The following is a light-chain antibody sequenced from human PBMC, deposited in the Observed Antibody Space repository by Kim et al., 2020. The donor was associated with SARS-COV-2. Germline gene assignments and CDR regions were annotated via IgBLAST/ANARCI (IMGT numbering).Light chain of an antibody. V-gene: IGKV1-17*01. Sequence: ASVGDRVTITCRASQGIRSDLGWYQQKPGKAPKCLIYAASHLKGGVPSRFSGGGSGTQFTLTISSLQPEDFATYFCLQHNTYPWTFGLGTKVDIK. CDR2: AAS. CDR1: QGIRSD. CDR3: LQHNTYPWT. J-gene: IGKJ1*01.